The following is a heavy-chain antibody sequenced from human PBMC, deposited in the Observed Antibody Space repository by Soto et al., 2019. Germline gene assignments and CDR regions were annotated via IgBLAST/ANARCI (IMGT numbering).Heavy chain of an antibody. CDR3: ARDYYASGSFSNWFDP. CDR1: GGSFSGYY. D-gene: IGHD3-10*01. J-gene: IGHJ5*02. V-gene: IGHV4-34*01. Sequence: SETLSLTCAVYGGSFSGYYWSWIRQPPGKGLEWIGEINHSGSTNYNPSLKSRVTISVDKSKNQFSLEVRSVTAADTAVYYCARDYYASGSFSNWFDPWGPGTLVTVSS. CDR2: INHSGST.